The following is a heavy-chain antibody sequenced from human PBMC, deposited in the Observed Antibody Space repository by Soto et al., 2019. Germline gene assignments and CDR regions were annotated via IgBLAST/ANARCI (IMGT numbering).Heavy chain of an antibody. CDR2: ISTTSTYI. Sequence: PGGSLRLSCAASGFTFSGDAMNWVRQAPGKGLEWVSSISTTSTYIYYADSVKGRFTISRDNAKNSLYLQMNSLRAEDTAVYYCARDLRTVVVVPAAIANYYYGMDVWGQGTTVTVSS. CDR3: ARDLRTVVVVPAAIANYYYGMDV. D-gene: IGHD2-2*01. V-gene: IGHV3-21*01. CDR1: GFTFSGDA. J-gene: IGHJ6*02.